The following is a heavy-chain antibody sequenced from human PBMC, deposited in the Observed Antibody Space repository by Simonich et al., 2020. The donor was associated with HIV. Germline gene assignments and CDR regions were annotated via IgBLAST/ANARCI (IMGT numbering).Heavy chain of an antibody. V-gene: IGHV4-34*01. CDR1: GGSFSGYY. CDR2: INHSGST. J-gene: IGHJ4*02. CDR3: ARRHPTTVTTPYFDY. Sequence: QVQLQQWGAGLLKPSETLSLTCAVYGGSFSGYYWSWIRQPPGKGLEWIGEINHSGSTNHNPSLKCRVTISVDTSKNQFSLKLSSVTAADTAVYYCARRHPTTVTTPYFDYWGQGTLVTVSS. D-gene: IGHD4-17*01.